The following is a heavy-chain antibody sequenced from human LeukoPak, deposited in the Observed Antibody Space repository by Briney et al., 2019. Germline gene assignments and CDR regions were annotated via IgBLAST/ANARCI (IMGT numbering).Heavy chain of an antibody. Sequence: GGSLRLPCAASGFTFSSYAMHWVRQAPGKGLEWVAVISYDGSNKYYADSVKGRFTISRDNSKNTLYLQMNSLRAEDTAVYYCARGYYYDSSGSEHYFDYWGQGTLVTVSS. CDR2: ISYDGSNK. J-gene: IGHJ4*02. CDR3: ARGYYYDSSGSEHYFDY. D-gene: IGHD3-22*01. CDR1: GFTFSSYA. V-gene: IGHV3-30-3*01.